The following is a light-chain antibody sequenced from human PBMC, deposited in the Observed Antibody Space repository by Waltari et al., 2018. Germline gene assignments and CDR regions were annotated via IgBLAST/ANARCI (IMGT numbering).Light chain of an antibody. CDR1: QIISTW. CDR3: QQYNDYPLT. V-gene: IGKV1-5*03. CDR2: KAS. Sequence: DIQMTQSPSTLSAPLGHRVTITRRASQIISTWLAWYQQKPGKAPKLIIFKASGLESGVPSRFIGSGSGTEFTLTISSLQPDDFATYYCQQYNDYPLTFGGGTKVEIK. J-gene: IGKJ4*01.